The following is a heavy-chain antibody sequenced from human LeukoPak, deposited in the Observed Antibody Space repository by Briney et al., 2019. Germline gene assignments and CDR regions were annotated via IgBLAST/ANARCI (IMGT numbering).Heavy chain of an antibody. Sequence: SETLSLTCTVSGGSISSYYWIWIRQPPGKGLEWIGYIYYSGNSNYNPSLKSRVTISVDTSKNQFSLKLSSVTAADTAVYYCARPITRGIEDAFDIWGQGTMVTVSS. D-gene: IGHD3-10*01. CDR3: ARPITRGIEDAFDI. CDR1: GGSISSYY. CDR2: IYYSGNS. J-gene: IGHJ3*02. V-gene: IGHV4-59*01.